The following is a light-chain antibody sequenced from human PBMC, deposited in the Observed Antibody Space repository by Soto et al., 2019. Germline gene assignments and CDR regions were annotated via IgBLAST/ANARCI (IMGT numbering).Light chain of an antibody. V-gene: IGLV2-14*01. CDR3: SSYTSSSTLV. CDR1: SSDVGGYNY. CDR2: EVS. J-gene: IGLJ3*02. Sequence: HSALTQPASVSGSPGQSITISCTGTSSDVGGYNYVSWYQQHPGKAPKLMIYEVSNRPSGVSNRFSGSKSGNTASLTISGLEAEDEADYYCSSYTSSSTLVFGGGTKLNVL.